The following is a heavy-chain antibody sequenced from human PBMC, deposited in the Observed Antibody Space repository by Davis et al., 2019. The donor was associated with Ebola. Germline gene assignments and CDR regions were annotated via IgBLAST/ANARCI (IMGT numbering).Heavy chain of an antibody. Sequence: GGSLRLSCAASGFTFSSYEMNWVRQAPGKGLEWVSYISSSGSTIYYADSVKGRFTISRDNAKNSLYLQMNSLRAEDTAVYYCARETGYYDSSGYYYYNGMDVWGQGTTVTVSS. CDR2: ISSSGSTI. D-gene: IGHD3-22*01. CDR3: ARETGYYDSSGYYYYNGMDV. V-gene: IGHV3-48*03. J-gene: IGHJ6*02. CDR1: GFTFSSYE.